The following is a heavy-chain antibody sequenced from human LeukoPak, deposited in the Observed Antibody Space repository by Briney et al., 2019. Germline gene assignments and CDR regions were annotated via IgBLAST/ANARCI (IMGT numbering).Heavy chain of an antibody. J-gene: IGHJ4*02. V-gene: IGHV5-51*01. CDR3: ARTSNSDYFDY. CDR2: IYPGDSDI. CDR1: GYSFTSYW. D-gene: IGHD4-11*01. Sequence: GESLKISCKGSGYSFTSYWIGWVRQMPGKGLEWMGVIYPGDSDIRYSPSFQGQVTISADKSISTAYLQWSSLKASDTAMYYCARTSNSDYFDYWGQGTLVTVSS.